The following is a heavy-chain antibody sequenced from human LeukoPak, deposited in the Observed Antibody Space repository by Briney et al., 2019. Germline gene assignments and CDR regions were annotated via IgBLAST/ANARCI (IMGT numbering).Heavy chain of an antibody. CDR3: AREGLRGAYVFDP. Sequence: ASVKVSCKASGYTFTSYYMHWVRQAPGQGLEWMGIINPSGGSTSYAQKFQGRVTITADESTSTAYMELSSLRSEDTAVYYCAREGLRGAYVFDPWGQGTLVTVSS. CDR2: INPSGGST. V-gene: IGHV1-46*01. J-gene: IGHJ5*02. CDR1: GYTFTSYY. D-gene: IGHD3-10*01.